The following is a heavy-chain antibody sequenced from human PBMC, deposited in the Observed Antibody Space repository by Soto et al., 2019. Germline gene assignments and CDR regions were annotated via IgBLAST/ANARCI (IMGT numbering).Heavy chain of an antibody. CDR1: GGSFTSNNW. Sequence: SETLSLTCAVSGGSFTSNNWWSWVRQPPGQGLEWVGEIYRTASTNYNPSIKSRVTISLDKSENQFSLKVTSLTAADTAVYYCASRDPGTSVDYWGQGTLVTVSS. V-gene: IGHV4-4*02. J-gene: IGHJ4*02. CDR2: IYRTAST. CDR3: ASRDPGTSVDY. D-gene: IGHD1-7*01.